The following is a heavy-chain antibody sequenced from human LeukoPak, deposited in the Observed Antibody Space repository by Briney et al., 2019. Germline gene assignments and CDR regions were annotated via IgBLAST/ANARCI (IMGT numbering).Heavy chain of an antibody. D-gene: IGHD5-12*01. Sequence: PGGSLRLSCAASGFTFSGYAMGWGRQPPGKGPEWVSAISASGGTTHYADSVKGRFTLSTDNSRTTLHLQMHSPSAEATDIYYCEEGWLAPGPTYDYWGQGTLVTVSS. J-gene: IGHJ4*02. CDR2: ISASGGTT. CDR1: GFTFSGYA. CDR3: EEGWLAPGPTYDY. V-gene: IGHV3-23*01.